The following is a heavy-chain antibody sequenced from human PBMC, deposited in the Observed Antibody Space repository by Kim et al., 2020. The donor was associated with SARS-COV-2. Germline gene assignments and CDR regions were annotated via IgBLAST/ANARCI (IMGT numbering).Heavy chain of an antibody. J-gene: IGHJ5*02. CDR1: GFTFSRYW. V-gene: IGHV3-7*03. CDR3: ARGGGNYYGSGSPLDPETWFDP. CDR2: IKQDGSEK. Sequence: GGSLRLSCAASGFTFSRYWMSWVRQAPGKGLEWVANIKQDGSEKYYVDSVKGRFTISRDNAKNSLYLRMNSLRAEDTAVYYCARGGGNYYGSGSPLDPETWFDPWGQGTLVTVSS. D-gene: IGHD3-10*01.